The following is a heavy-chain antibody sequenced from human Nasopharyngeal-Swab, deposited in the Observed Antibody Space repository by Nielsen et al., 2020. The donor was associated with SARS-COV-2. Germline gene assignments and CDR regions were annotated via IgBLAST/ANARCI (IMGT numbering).Heavy chain of an antibody. CDR2: IYPSDSDT. V-gene: IGHV5-51*01. CDR3: ARLQPDYGGKYNWFDP. J-gene: IGHJ5*02. CDR1: GYSFTSYW. D-gene: IGHD4-23*01. Sequence: GESLKISCKGSGYSFTSYWIGWVRQMPGKGLEWMGIIYPSDSDTRYSPSFQGQVTISADKSISTAYLQWSSLKASDTAMYYCARLQPDYGGKYNWFDPWGQGTLVTVSS.